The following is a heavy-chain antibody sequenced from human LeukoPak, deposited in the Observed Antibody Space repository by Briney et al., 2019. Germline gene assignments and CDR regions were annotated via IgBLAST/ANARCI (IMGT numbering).Heavy chain of an antibody. CDR2: IYYSGST. CDR3: ARPGSGGMGWFDP. V-gene: IGHV4-59*01. Sequence: SETLSLTCTVSGGSISSYYWSWIRQPPGKGLEWIGYIYYSGSTNYNPSLKSRVTISVDTSKNQFSLKLSSVTAADTAVYYCARPGSGGMGWFDPWGQGTLVTVSS. CDR1: GGSISSYY. J-gene: IGHJ5*02. D-gene: IGHD3-10*01.